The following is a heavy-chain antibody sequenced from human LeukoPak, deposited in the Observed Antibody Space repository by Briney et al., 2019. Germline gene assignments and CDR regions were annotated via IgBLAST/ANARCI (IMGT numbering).Heavy chain of an antibody. CDR3: ARLLPELRFLEWPNWFDP. Sequence: SETLSLTCTVSGGSISSYYWSWIRQPPGKGLEWIGYIYYSGSTNYNSSLKSRVTISVDTSKNQFSLKLSSVTAADTAVYYCARLLPELRFLEWPNWFDPWGQGTLVTVSS. CDR2: IYYSGST. CDR1: GGSISSYY. J-gene: IGHJ5*02. V-gene: IGHV4-59*08. D-gene: IGHD3-3*01.